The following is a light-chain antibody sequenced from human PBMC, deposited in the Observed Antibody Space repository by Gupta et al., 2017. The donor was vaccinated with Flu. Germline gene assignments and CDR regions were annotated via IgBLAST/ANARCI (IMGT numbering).Light chain of an antibody. V-gene: IGKV3-15*01. Sequence: EKVMTQPPATLSVSPGERATLSCRASQSVSSNLASYQLKPGQPPRLLIYGASTRATGIPARFSGSGSGTEFTLTISSLQSEDFAVYYCQQYNNWPGSFGQGTKLEFK. CDR3: QQYNNWPGS. J-gene: IGKJ2*03. CDR1: QSVSSN. CDR2: GAS.